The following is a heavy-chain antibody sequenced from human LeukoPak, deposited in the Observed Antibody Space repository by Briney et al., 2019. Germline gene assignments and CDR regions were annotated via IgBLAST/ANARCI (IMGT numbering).Heavy chain of an antibody. D-gene: IGHD6-13*01. V-gene: IGHV4-34*01. CDR3: ARDVPYSSSWPFSGMDV. CDR1: GGSFSGYY. Sequence: PSETLSLTCAVYGGSFSGYYWSWIRQPPGKGLEWIGEINHSGSTNYNPSLKSRVTISVDTSKNRFSLKLSSVTAADTAVYYCARDVPYSSSWPFSGMDVWGQGTTVTVSS. J-gene: IGHJ6*02. CDR2: INHSGST.